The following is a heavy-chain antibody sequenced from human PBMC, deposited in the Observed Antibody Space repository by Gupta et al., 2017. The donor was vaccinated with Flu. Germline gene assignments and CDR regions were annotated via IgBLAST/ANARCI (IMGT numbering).Heavy chain of an antibody. CDR3: AKDLRRDMRRGLDA. CDR1: GFTFSNYA. D-gene: IGHD2-15*01. Sequence: EVQLLESGGGLVQPGGSLRLSCSASGFTFSNYAMSWVRQAPGKGLEWVSGLSGSGGITYYADSVKGRFTISRDNSKNTLYLQMDSLRGEDTGIYYCAKDLRRDMRRGLDAWGQGTTVTVSS. J-gene: IGHJ6*02. CDR2: LSGSGGIT. V-gene: IGHV3-23*01.